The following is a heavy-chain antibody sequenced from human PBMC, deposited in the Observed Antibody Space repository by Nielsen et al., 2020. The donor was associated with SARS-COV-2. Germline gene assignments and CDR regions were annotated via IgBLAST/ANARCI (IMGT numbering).Heavy chain of an antibody. CDR2: ISSSSSYT. V-gene: IGHV3-11*05. CDR3: AKDPDYYDSSGYYYEQYFQH. D-gene: IGHD3-22*01. J-gene: IGHJ1*01. Sequence: WIRQPPGKGLEWVSYISSSSSYTNYADSVKGRFTISRDNAKNTLYLQMNSLRAEDTAVYYCAKDPDYYDSSGYYYEQYFQHWGQGTLVTVSS.